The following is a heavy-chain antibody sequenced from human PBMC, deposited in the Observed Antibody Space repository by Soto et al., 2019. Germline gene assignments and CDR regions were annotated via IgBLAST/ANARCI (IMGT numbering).Heavy chain of an antibody. CDR3: VRDRCTTHTCYTHHFDV. CDR1: GYTFSSYG. Sequence: ASVKVSCKSSGYTFSSYGVSWVRQAPGQGLEWLGWISTYTGNTNHAQKFQDRVTLTTEASTSTAYMELRSLRSDDTAVYYCVRDRCTTHTCYTHHFDVWGPGTTVTVSS. J-gene: IGHJ6*02. V-gene: IGHV1-18*04. D-gene: IGHD2-8*01. CDR2: ISTYTGNT.